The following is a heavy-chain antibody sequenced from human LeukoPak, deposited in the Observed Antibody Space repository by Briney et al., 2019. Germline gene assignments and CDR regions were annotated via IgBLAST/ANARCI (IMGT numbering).Heavy chain of an antibody. CDR1: GYTFTSYD. CDR3: ARGRAVVTAIGEYFDL. D-gene: IGHD2-21*02. V-gene: IGHV1-8*01. CDR2: MNPNSGNT. J-gene: IGHJ2*01. Sequence: ASVKVSCKASGYTFTSYDINWVRQATGQGLEWMGWMNPNSGNTGYAQKFQGRVTMTRNTSISTAYMELSSLRSEDTAVYYCARGRAVVTAIGEYFDLWGRGTLVTVSS.